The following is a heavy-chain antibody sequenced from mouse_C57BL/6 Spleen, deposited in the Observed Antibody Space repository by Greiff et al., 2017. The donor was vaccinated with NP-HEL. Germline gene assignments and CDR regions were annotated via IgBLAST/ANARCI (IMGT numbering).Heavy chain of an antibody. Sequence: EVKLEASVPGLVKPSQSLSLTCSVTVYSIPSGYYWNWIRQFPGNKLEWMGYISYDGSNNYNPSLKNRISITRDTSKNQFFLKLNSVTTEDTATYYCARGDYYGSSPSFDYWGQGTTLTVSS. CDR3: ARGDYYGSSPSFDY. J-gene: IGHJ2*01. D-gene: IGHD1-1*01. CDR2: ISYDGSN. V-gene: IGHV3-6*01. CDR1: VYSIPSGYY.